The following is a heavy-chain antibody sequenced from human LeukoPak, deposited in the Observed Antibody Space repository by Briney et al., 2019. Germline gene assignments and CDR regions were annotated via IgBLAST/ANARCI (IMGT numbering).Heavy chain of an antibody. D-gene: IGHD3-16*02. CDR2: IYHSGST. Sequence: SETLSLTCTVSGYSISSDYYWGWIRQPPGRGLEWIGTIYHSGSTYYNPSLKSRVTISVDTSKNQFSLKLSSVTAADTAVYYCARYDVWGTYRAFDYWGQGTLATVSS. CDR3: ARYDVWGTYRAFDY. CDR1: GYSISSDYY. J-gene: IGHJ4*02. V-gene: IGHV4-38-2*02.